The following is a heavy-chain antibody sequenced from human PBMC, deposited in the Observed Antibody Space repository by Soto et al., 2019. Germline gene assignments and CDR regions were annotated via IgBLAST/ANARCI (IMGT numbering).Heavy chain of an antibody. CDR3: ARDRSYAMEV. Sequence: GGSLRLSCEASGFSIRDYWMHWVRQAPGEGLVWVSCINGDASSTTYADSVKGRFTISRDDAKNTVYLQMTSLRAEDTAVYFCARDRSYAMEVWGQGTSVTVSS. CDR1: GFSIRDYW. V-gene: IGHV3-74*01. J-gene: IGHJ6*02. CDR2: INGDASST.